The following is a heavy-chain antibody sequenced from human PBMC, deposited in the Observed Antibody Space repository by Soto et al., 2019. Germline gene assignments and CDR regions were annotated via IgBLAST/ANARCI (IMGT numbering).Heavy chain of an antibody. CDR1: GFTFSSYG. V-gene: IGHV3-30*18. J-gene: IGHJ6*02. CDR3: AKDLLRSLHYYYYGMDV. Sequence: PGGSLRLSCAASGFTFSSYGMHWVRQAPGKGLEWVAVISYDGSNKYYADSVKGRFTISRDNSKNTLYLQMNSLRAEDTAVYYCAKDLLRSLHYYYYGMDVWGQGTTVTVSS. CDR2: ISYDGSNK.